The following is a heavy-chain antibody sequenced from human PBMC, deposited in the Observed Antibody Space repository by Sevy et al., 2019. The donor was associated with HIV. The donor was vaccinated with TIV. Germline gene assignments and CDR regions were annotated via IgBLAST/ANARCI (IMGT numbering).Heavy chain of an antibody. CDR2: IYYSGST. V-gene: IGHV4-59*01. CDR1: GGSISSYY. J-gene: IGHJ6*03. CDR3: ARSLDFDWLQTYYYYYMDV. Sequence: SETLSLTCTVSGGSISSYYWSWIRQPPGKGLEWIGYIYYSGSTNYNPSLKSRVTISVDTSKNQFSLKLSSVTAADTAVYYCARSLDFDWLQTYYYYYMDVWGKGTTVTVSS. D-gene: IGHD3-9*01.